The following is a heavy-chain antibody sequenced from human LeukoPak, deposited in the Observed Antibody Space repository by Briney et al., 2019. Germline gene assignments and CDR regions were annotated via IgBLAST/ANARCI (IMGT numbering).Heavy chain of an antibody. J-gene: IGHJ4*02. V-gene: IGHV3-33*08. CDR1: GFTFSSYG. D-gene: IGHD3-10*01. CDR2: TWFDGSNK. CDR3: ARHLAGSYKGGFDY. Sequence: PGRPLRLSCAASGFTFSSYGMHWVRQAAGKGLEWVAVTWFDGSNKYYADSVKGRFTISRDNSRNTLYLQMNSLRAEDTAVFYCARHLAGSYKGGFDYWGQGTLVTVSS.